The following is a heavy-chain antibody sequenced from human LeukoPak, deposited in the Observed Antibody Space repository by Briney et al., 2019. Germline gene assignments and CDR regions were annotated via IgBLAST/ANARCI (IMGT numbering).Heavy chain of an antibody. CDR3: ARDYYYDSSGYYSFGD. J-gene: IGHJ4*02. CDR2: IIPIFGTA. CDR1: GGTFSSYA. V-gene: IGHV1-69*01. Sequence: SVTVSCKASGGTFSSYAISWVRQAPGQGLEWMGGIIPIFGTANYAQKFQGRVTITADESTSTAYMELSSLRSEDTAVYYCARDYYYDSSGYYSFGDWGQGTLVTVSS. D-gene: IGHD3-22*01.